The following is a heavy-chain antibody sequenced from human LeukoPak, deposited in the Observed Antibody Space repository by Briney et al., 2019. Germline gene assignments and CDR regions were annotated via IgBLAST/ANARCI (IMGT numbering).Heavy chain of an antibody. V-gene: IGHV3-48*03. CDR2: IGSSDSTT. J-gene: IGHJ4*02. Sequence: GGSLRLSCVASGFTFSSYEMNWVRQAPGKGLEWLSYIGSSDSTTHYADSVKGRFTISRDNAKNSLYLQMNSLRAEDTAVYYCAKVRAPRQYYFDYWGQGTLVTVSS. CDR1: GFTFSSYE. CDR3: AKVRAPRQYYFDY. D-gene: IGHD1-26*01.